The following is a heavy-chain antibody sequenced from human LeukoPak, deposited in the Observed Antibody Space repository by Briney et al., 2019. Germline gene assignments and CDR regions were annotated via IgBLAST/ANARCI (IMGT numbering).Heavy chain of an antibody. CDR1: GFTFSSYG. CDR2: IRYDGSNK. V-gene: IGHV3-30*02. D-gene: IGHD3-10*01. Sequence: GGSLRLSCAASGFTFSSYGMHWVRQASGKGLEWVAFIRYDGSNKYYADSVKGRFTTSRDNSKNTLYLQMNSLRAEDTAVYYCAKDSRAYYYGSGGKNYWGQGTLVTVSS. CDR3: AKDSRAYYYGSGGKNY. J-gene: IGHJ4*02.